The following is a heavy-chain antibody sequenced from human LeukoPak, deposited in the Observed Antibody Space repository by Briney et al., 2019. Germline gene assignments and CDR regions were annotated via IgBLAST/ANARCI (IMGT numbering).Heavy chain of an antibody. D-gene: IGHD7-27*01. CDR1: GYTFTSYD. Sequence: ASVKVSCKASGYTFTSYDINWVRQATGQGLEWMGWMNPNSGNTGYAQKFQGRVTMTRNTSISTAYMELSSLRSEDTAVYYCARNASLIGDFDYWGPGTLVTVSS. J-gene: IGHJ4*02. V-gene: IGHV1-8*01. CDR2: MNPNSGNT. CDR3: ARNASLIGDFDY.